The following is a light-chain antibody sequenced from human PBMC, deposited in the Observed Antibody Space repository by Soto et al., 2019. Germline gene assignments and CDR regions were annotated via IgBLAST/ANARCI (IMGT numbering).Light chain of an antibody. CDR3: SSYTGSSPVV. CDR1: SSDVGAYNY. V-gene: IGLV2-14*01. J-gene: IGLJ3*02. CDR2: EVS. Sequence: QSVLTQPASVSGFPGQSITISCTGSSSDVGAYNYVSWYQQHPGKVPKLMIYEVSNRPSGVSNRFSGSKSGNTASLTISGLQADDEADYYCSSYTGSSPVVFGGGTKLTVL.